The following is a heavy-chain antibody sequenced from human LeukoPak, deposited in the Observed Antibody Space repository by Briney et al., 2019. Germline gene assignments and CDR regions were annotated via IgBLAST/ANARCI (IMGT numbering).Heavy chain of an antibody. CDR2: INPNSGGT. V-gene: IGHV1-2*02. Sequence: GASVKVSCKASGYTFTGCYMHWVRQAPGQGLEWMGWINPNSGGTNYAQKFQGRVTMTRDTSMSTAYMELSRLRSDDTAVYYCARARQWLLLPEDAFDIWGQGTMVTVSS. CDR1: GYTFTGCY. J-gene: IGHJ3*02. CDR3: ARARQWLLLPEDAFDI. D-gene: IGHD3-22*01.